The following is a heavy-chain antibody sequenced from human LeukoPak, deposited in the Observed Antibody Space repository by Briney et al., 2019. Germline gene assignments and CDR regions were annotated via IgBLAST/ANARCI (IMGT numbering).Heavy chain of an antibody. D-gene: IGHD2-2*01. CDR1: GFTFSNYT. CDR3: ARGDLYQLLFYRSSWFDP. CDR2: INHSGST. Sequence: GSLRLSCAASGFTFSNYTMNWVRQAPGKGLEWIGEINHSGSTNYNPSLKSRVTISVDTSKNQFSLKLSSVTAADTAVYYCARGDLYQLLFYRSSWFDPWGQGTLVTVSS. J-gene: IGHJ5*02. V-gene: IGHV4-34*01.